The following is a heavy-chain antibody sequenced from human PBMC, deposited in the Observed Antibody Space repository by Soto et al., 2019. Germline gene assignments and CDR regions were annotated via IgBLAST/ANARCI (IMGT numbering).Heavy chain of an antibody. CDR3: ARKYTGSYPYES. D-gene: IGHD1-26*01. Sequence: PGGSLRLSCAASGFTFSDYAMHWVRQTPGKGLEYVSAITPNGDSPFYANSVKGRFTISRDNSKNTLYLQMDILRVEDMGVYYCARKYTGSYPYESWGQGTLVTVSS. CDR1: GFTFSDYA. CDR2: ITPNGDSP. J-gene: IGHJ5*02. V-gene: IGHV3-64*01.